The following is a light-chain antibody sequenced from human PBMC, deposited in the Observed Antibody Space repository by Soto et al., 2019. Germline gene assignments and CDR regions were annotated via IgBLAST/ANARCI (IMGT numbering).Light chain of an antibody. CDR3: QQSYSTPWT. J-gene: IGKJ1*01. V-gene: IGKV1-39*01. CDR2: AAS. CDR1: QSISTY. Sequence: DIQMTQSPSSLSASVGVRVTITCRASQSISTYLNWYQQKPGKAPNLLILAASSLQSGVPSRFSGSGSGTDFTLTINSLQPEDFATYFCQQSYSTPWTFGQGTKVEFK.